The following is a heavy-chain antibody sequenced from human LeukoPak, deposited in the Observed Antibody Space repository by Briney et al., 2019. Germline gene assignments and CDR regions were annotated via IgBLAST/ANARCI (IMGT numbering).Heavy chain of an antibody. J-gene: IGHJ4*02. CDR3: ATERDYSNYVPPDY. V-gene: IGHV3-21*04. CDR1: GFTFSSYS. Sequence: GGSLRLSCAASGFTFSSYSMNWVRQAPGKGLEWVSSISSSSSYIYYADSVKGRFTISRDNAKNSLYLQMNSLRAEDTAVYYCATERDYSNYVPPDYWGQGTLVTVSS. D-gene: IGHD4-11*01. CDR2: ISSSSSYI.